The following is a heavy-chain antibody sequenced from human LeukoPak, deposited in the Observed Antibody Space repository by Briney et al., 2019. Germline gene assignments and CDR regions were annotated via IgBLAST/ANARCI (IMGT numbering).Heavy chain of an antibody. CDR2: INHSGST. Sequence: SETLSLTCAVYGGSFSGYYWSWIRQPPGKGLEWIGEINHSGSTNYNPSLKSRVTISVDTSKNQFSLKLSSVTAADTAVYYCARGPRGVKYYYGSGSYCIFDYWGQGTLVTVSS. CDR3: ARGPRGVKYYYGSGSYCIFDY. D-gene: IGHD3-10*01. J-gene: IGHJ4*02. CDR1: GGSFSGYY. V-gene: IGHV4-34*01.